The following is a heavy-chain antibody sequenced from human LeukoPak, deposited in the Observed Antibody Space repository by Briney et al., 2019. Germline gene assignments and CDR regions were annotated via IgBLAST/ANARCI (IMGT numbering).Heavy chain of an antibody. J-gene: IGHJ6*02. CDR2: ISGSGGST. D-gene: IGHD6-13*01. CDR1: GFTFSSYW. V-gene: IGHV3-23*01. CDR3: AKPQGAGIAAAGYGMDV. Sequence: GGSLRLSCAASGFTFSSYWMHWVRQAPGKGLEWVSAISGSGGSTYYADSVKGRFTISRDNSKNTLYLQMNSLRAEDTAVYYCAKPQGAGIAAAGYGMDVWGQGTTVTVSS.